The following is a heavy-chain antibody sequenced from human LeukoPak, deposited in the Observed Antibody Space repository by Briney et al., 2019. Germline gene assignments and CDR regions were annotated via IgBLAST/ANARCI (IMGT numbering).Heavy chain of an antibody. CDR2: IYTSGST. D-gene: IGHD5-18*01. J-gene: IGHJ4*02. CDR3: ARDRGYSYAFDY. V-gene: IGHV4-4*07. Sequence: SETLSLTCTVSGGSISSYYWSWIRQPAGKGLEWTGRIYTSGSTNYNPSLKSRVTISIDTSKNQFSLKLNSVTAADTAVYYCARDRGYSYAFDYWGQGTLVTVSS. CDR1: GGSISSYY.